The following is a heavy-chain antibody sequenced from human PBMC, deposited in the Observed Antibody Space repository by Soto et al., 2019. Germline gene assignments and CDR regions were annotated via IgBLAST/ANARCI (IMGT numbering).Heavy chain of an antibody. Sequence: PGGSLRLSCAASGFTFSSYSMNWVRQAPGKGLEWVSSISSSSSYIYYADSVKGRFTISRDNAKNSLYLQMNSLRAEDTAVYYCARVRPSRAPIVVVPAAIDDWGQGTLVTVSS. J-gene: IGHJ4*02. V-gene: IGHV3-21*01. CDR1: GFTFSSYS. D-gene: IGHD2-2*01. CDR2: ISSSSSYI. CDR3: ARVRPSRAPIVVVPAAIDD.